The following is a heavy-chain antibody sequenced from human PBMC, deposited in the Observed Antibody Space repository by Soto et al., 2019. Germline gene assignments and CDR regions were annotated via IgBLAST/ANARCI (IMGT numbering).Heavy chain of an antibody. J-gene: IGHJ4*02. CDR3: ARDNQNYYGSGSYYKYPHYYFDY. CDR2: ISAYNGNT. Sequence: ASVKVSCKASGYTFTSYGISWVRQAPGQGLERMGWISAYNGNTNYAQKLQGRVTLTTDTSTSTAYMELRSLRSDDTAVYYCARDNQNYYGSGSYYKYPHYYFDYWGQGTLGTVSS. CDR1: GYTFTSYG. D-gene: IGHD3-10*01. V-gene: IGHV1-18*01.